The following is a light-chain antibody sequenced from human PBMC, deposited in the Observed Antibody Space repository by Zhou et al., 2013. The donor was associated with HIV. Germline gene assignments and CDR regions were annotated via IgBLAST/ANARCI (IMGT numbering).Light chain of an antibody. V-gene: IGKV3-15*01. CDR3: QQYENWPPWT. Sequence: EIVMTQSPATLSASPGERATLSCRASQSVSSNLAWYQQKPGQAPRLLIYDTSTRATGIPARFSGSGSGTEFTLTISSMQSEDFAVYYCQQYENWPPWTFGQGTKVEI. CDR1: QSVSSN. J-gene: IGKJ1*01. CDR2: DTS.